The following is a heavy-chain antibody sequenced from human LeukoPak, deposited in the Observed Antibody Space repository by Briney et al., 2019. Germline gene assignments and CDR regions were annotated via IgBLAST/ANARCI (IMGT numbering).Heavy chain of an antibody. D-gene: IGHD5-24*01. J-gene: IGHJ5*02. V-gene: IGHV3-33*01. CDR2: IWYDGSNK. CDR3: AIALGEMATLMRGWLDA. Sequence: GRSLRLSCAASGFTFSSYGMHWVRQAPGKGLEWVAVIWYDGSNKYYADSVKGRFTISRDNSKNTLYLQMNSLRAEDTAVYSCAIALGEMATLMRGWLDAWGQRTLVTVTS. CDR1: GFTFSSYG.